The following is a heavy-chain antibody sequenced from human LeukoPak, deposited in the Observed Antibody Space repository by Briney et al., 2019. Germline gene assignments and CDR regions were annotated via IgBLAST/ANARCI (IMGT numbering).Heavy chain of an antibody. CDR3: ARGVTLGYCSGGSCRHFDY. CDR2: ISGSGGST. CDR1: GFTFSSYA. V-gene: IGHV3-23*01. Sequence: GGSLRLSCAASGFTFSSYAMSWVRQAPGKGLEWVSAISGSGGSTYYADSVKGRFTISRDNSKNTLYLQMNSLRAEDTAVYYCARGVTLGYCSGGSCRHFDYWGQGTLVTVSS. D-gene: IGHD2-15*01. J-gene: IGHJ4*02.